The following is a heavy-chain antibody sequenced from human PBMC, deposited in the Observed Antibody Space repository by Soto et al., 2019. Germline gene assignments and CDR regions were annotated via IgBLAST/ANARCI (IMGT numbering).Heavy chain of an antibody. V-gene: IGHV1-58*01. CDR1: GFTFSSSA. CDR3: ARDRSHSSAYWWLDY. J-gene: IGHJ4*02. Sequence: SVKVSCKTSGFTFSSSAVHWVRQARGHRLQWIGWIDVGSANANYAQMLQERVTMTRDTSTATDYMELSSLRSEDTAMYYCARDRSHSSAYWWLDYWGQGTQVTVSS. CDR2: IDVGSANA. D-gene: IGHD3-22*01.